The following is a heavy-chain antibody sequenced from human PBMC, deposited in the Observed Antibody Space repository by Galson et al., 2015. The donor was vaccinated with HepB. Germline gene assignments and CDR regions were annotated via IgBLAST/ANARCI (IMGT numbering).Heavy chain of an antibody. D-gene: IGHD3-10*01. CDR1: GFTFSSYS. Sequence: SLRLSCAASGFTFSSYSMNWVRQAPGKGLEWISYISSSSSTIYYADSVKGRFTISRDNAKNSLYLQMNGLGAEDTAVYYCARDRGGSGSYLSYYYGMDVWGQGTTVTVSS. CDR2: ISSSSSTI. J-gene: IGHJ6*02. V-gene: IGHV3-48*04. CDR3: ARDRGGSGSYLSYYYGMDV.